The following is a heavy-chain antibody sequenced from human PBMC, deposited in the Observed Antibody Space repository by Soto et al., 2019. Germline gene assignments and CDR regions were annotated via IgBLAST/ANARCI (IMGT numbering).Heavy chain of an antibody. Sequence: ASVKVSCKASGYTFTIYYMHWVLQAPGQGLEWMGIINPSGGSTSYAQKFQGRVTMTRDTSTSTVYMELSSLRSEDTAVYYCARDLEGIVVVPAAIHGMDVWGQGTTVTVSS. CDR3: ARDLEGIVVVPAAIHGMDV. CDR2: INPSGGST. V-gene: IGHV1-46*01. CDR1: GYTFTIYY. J-gene: IGHJ6*02. D-gene: IGHD2-2*01.